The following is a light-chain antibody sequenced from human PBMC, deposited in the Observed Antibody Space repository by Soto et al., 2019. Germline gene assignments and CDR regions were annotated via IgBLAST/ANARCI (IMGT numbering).Light chain of an antibody. J-gene: IGLJ1*01. V-gene: IGLV1-40*01. CDR1: SSNFGAGND. CDR2: VNN. Sequence: QSVLTQPPSVSGAPGQRVTISCTGSSSNFGAGNDVQWYQQLPGTAPKLLIFVNNNRPSGVPDRFSGSKSGTSASLAISGLQAEDEADYCCQSYDRSLRGYVFGTGPKVAVL. CDR3: QSYDRSLRGYV.